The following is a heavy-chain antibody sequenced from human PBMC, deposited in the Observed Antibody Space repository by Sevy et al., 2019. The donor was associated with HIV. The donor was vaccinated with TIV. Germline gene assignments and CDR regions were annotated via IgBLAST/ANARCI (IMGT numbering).Heavy chain of an antibody. D-gene: IGHD6-19*01. J-gene: IGHJ6*02. CDR2: ISSYGNEA. CDR3: ARSILAVAGSYGMDV. V-gene: IGHV3-30*03. Sequence: LSLSCAASGFNFSNYVLHWVRQAPGKGLEWVTFISSYGNEADYVDSVKGRFTISRDDSKNTLYMQMNSLRPEDTAVYYCARSILAVAGSYGMDVWGQGTTVTVSS. CDR1: GFNFSNYV.